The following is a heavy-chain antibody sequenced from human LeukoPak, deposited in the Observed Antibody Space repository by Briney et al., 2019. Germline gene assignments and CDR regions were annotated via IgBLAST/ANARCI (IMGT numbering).Heavy chain of an antibody. V-gene: IGHV4-59*12. CDR3: ARDGNSSGSRGY. Sequence: SETLSLTCIVSGGSISSYYWSWIRQPPGKGLEWIGYIYYSGSTYYNPSLKSRVTISVDTSKNQFSLKLSSVTAADTAVYYCARDGNSSGSRGYWGQGTLVTVSS. CDR2: IYYSGST. D-gene: IGHD3-22*01. J-gene: IGHJ4*02. CDR1: GGSISSYY.